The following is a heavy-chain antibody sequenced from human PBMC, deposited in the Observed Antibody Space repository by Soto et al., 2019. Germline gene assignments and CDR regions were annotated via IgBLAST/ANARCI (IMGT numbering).Heavy chain of an antibody. J-gene: IGHJ3*01. CDR1: GAIVTSGENY. CDR3: VRELAHGYTGDV. V-gene: IGHV4-30-4*08. D-gene: IGHD5-18*01. Sequence: SETLSLTCSVSGAIVTSGENYWSWVRQPPGKGLEWIGYIYDSGVTNYTPALKSRVTLSLDRPNNEVSLKLRSVTAADTAVYFCVRELAHGYTGDVWGPGALGT. CDR2: IYDSGVT.